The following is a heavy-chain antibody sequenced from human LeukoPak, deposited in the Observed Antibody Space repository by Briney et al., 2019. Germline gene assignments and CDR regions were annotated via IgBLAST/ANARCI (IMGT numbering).Heavy chain of an antibody. V-gene: IGHV3-30*18. CDR1: GFTFSSYG. CDR2: ISYDGSNK. Sequence: PGGSLRLSCAASGFTFSSYGMHWVRQAPGKGLEWVAVISYDGSNKYHADSVKGRFTISRDNSKNTLYLQMNSLRAEDTAVYYCAKDRYGDYEPRNAFDIWGQGTMVTVSS. D-gene: IGHD4-17*01. J-gene: IGHJ3*02. CDR3: AKDRYGDYEPRNAFDI.